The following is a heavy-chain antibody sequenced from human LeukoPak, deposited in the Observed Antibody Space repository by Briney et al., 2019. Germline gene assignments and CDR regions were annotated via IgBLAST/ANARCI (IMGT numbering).Heavy chain of an antibody. CDR2: ISYDGSNK. V-gene: IGHV3-30*03. J-gene: IGHJ4*02. CDR3: ARVEYSSGWYDVDY. Sequence: PGGSLRLSCAASGFTFSYYGMHWVRQAPGKGLEWVAVISYDGSNKYYADSVKGRFTISRDNSKNTLYLQMNSLRAEDAALYYCARVEYSSGWYDVDYWGQGTLVTVSS. D-gene: IGHD6-19*01. CDR1: GFTFSYYG.